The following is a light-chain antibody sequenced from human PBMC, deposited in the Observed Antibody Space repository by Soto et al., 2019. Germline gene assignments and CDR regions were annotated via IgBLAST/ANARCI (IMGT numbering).Light chain of an antibody. Sequence: QSALTQPASVSGSPAQSITISCTGTSSDVGGYNYVSWYQHHPGKAPKLIIYEVSYRPSGVSNRFSGSKSGNTASLTISGLQAEDEADYYCCSYAGSSTYVFGTGTKVTVL. J-gene: IGLJ1*01. V-gene: IGLV2-23*02. CDR2: EVS. CDR1: SSDVGGYNY. CDR3: CSYAGSSTYV.